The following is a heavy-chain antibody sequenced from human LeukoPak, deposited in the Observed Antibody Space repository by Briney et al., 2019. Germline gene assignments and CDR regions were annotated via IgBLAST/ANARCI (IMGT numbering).Heavy chain of an antibody. CDR3: ARDPGLDPYYYYYYMDV. J-gene: IGHJ6*03. CDR2: ISSNGGGT. Sequence: GGSLRLPCAASGFTFSSYAMHWVRQAPGKGLEYVSAISSNGGGTYYANSVKGRFTISRDNSKNTLYLQMGSLRAEDMAVYYCARDPGLDPYYYYYYMDVWGKGTTVTVSS. CDR1: GFTFSSYA. V-gene: IGHV3-64*01. D-gene: IGHD6-19*01.